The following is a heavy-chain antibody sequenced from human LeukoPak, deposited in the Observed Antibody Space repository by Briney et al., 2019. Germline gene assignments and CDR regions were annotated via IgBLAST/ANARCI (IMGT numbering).Heavy chain of an antibody. CDR1: GFTFSSYG. Sequence: GGSLRLSCAASGFTFSSYGMHWVRQAPGKGLEWVAVISYDGSNKYYADSVKGRFTISRDNSKNTLYLQMNSLRAEDTAVYYCAKDANSGYDEIVYWGQGTLVTVSS. V-gene: IGHV3-30*18. D-gene: IGHD5-12*01. CDR3: AKDANSGYDEIVY. J-gene: IGHJ4*02. CDR2: ISYDGSNK.